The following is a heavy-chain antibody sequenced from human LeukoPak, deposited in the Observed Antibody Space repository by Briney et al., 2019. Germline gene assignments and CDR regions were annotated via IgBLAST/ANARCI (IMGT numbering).Heavy chain of an antibody. Sequence: SGGSLRLSCVASGFTFSSYGMNWVRQAPGKGLEWVSYISSSSSTIYFADSVKGRFTISRDNAKSSLYLQMNSLRVEDTAVYYCARTMYSSSTDYWGQGTLVTVSS. CDR2: ISSSSSTI. J-gene: IGHJ4*02. V-gene: IGHV3-48*04. CDR1: GFTFSSYG. D-gene: IGHD6-6*01. CDR3: ARTMYSSSTDY.